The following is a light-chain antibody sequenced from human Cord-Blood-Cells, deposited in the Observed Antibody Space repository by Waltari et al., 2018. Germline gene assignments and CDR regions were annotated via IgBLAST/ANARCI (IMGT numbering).Light chain of an antibody. CDR3: CSYAGSYTVV. J-gene: IGLJ2*01. V-gene: IGLV2-11*01. CDR2: DVR. Sequence: QSALTQPRSVSGSPGQSVTLSCTGTSSDVGGYNYVSWYQQHPGKAPKLMIYDVRKRPSGVPDRFSGSKSGNTASLTISGLQAEDEADYYCCSYAGSYTVVFGGGTKLTVL. CDR1: SSDVGGYNY.